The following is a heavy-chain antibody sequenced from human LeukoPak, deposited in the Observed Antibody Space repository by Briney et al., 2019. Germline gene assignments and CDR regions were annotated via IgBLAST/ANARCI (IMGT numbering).Heavy chain of an antibody. J-gene: IGHJ4*02. CDR2: INPNSGGT. D-gene: IGHD1-26*01. V-gene: IGHV1-2*02. CDR1: GYTFTGSY. CDR3: ARDRSGSYSIDY. Sequence: ASVKVSCKASGYTFTGSYMHWVRQAPGQGLEWMGWINPNSGGTNYAQKFQGRVTMTRDTSISTAYMELSRLRSDDTAVYYCARDRSGSYSIDYWGQGTLVTVSS.